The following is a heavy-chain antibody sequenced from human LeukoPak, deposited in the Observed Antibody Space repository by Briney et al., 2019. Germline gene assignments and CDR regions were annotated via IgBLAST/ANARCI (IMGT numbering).Heavy chain of an antibody. J-gene: IGHJ6*03. Sequence: SETLSLTCSVSGYSFTSGHYWGWVRQPPGKGLEWIANIYHTGSAHYNPSLKSRVTISVDTSKNQFSLKLSSVTAADTAVYYCARVDTAMVTEYYMDVWGKGTTVTVSS. CDR3: ARVDTAMVTEYYMDV. V-gene: IGHV4-38-2*02. D-gene: IGHD5-18*01. CDR1: GYSFTSGHY. CDR2: IYHTGSA.